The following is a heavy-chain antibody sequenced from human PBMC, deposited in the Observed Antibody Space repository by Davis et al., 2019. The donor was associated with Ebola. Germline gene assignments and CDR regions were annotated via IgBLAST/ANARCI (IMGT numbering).Heavy chain of an antibody. V-gene: IGHV3-23*01. J-gene: IGHJ4*02. CDR2: ISGSGGST. CDR3: AKVDYCGNSPDY. D-gene: IGHD4-23*01. CDR1: GFTFSSYA. Sequence: GGSLRLSCAASGFTFSSYAMSWVRQAPGKGLEWVSSISGSGGSTYYADSVKGRFTISRDNSKKTLYLQMNSLRAEDTAVYYCAKVDYCGNSPDYWGQGTLVTVSS.